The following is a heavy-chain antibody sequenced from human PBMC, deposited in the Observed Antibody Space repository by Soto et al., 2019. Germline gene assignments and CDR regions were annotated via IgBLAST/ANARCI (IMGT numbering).Heavy chain of an antibody. CDR2: ISYDGSNK. V-gene: IGHV3-30-3*01. D-gene: IGHD5-18*01. J-gene: IGHJ4*02. Sequence: QVQLVESGGGVVQPGRSLRLSCAASGFTFSSYAMHWVRQAPGKGLEWVAVISYDGSNKYYADSVKGRFTISRDNSKNTLYLQMNSLRAEDTAVYYCAMDTAMVNFDYWGQGPLVTVSS. CDR3: AMDTAMVNFDY. CDR1: GFTFSSYA.